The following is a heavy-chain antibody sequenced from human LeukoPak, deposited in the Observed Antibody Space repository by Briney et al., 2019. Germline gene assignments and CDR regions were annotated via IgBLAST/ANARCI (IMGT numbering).Heavy chain of an antibody. V-gene: IGHV3-23*01. J-gene: IGHJ4*02. CDR3: ARLISGSYIDY. CDR1: GFSFSSYA. Sequence: GGSLRLSCAASGFSFSSYAMNWVRQAPGKGLEWVSTISNSGRNTYYADSVKGRFTISRDNSKNTLYLQMNSLRAEDTTVYYCARLISGSYIDYWGQGTQVTVSS. D-gene: IGHD1-26*01. CDR2: ISNSGRNT.